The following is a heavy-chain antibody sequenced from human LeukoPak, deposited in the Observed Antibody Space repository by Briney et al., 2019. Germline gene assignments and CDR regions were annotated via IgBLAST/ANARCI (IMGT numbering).Heavy chain of an antibody. J-gene: IGHJ4*02. CDR2: IWYDGSNK. D-gene: IGHD6-25*01. V-gene: IGHV3-33*01. Sequence: GGSLRLSCAASGFTFSSYGMHWVRQAPGKVLEWVAVIWYDGSNKYYADSVKGRFTISRDSSKNTLYLQMNSLRAEDTAVYYCARDKTATLDYWGQGTLVTVSS. CDR1: GFTFSSYG. CDR3: ARDKTATLDY.